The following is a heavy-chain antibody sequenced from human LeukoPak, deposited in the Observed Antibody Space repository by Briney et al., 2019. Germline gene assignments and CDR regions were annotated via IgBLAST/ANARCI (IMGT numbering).Heavy chain of an antibody. CDR1: GFTFSSYE. Sequence: PGGSLRLSCAASGFTFSSYEMNWVRQAPGKGLEWVANINQDGSEKYYVDSVKGRFTVSRDNAKNSLYLQMNSLRAEDTAVYYCARNYGGKGFDIWGQGTVVTVSS. V-gene: IGHV3-7*01. J-gene: IGHJ3*02. CDR2: INQDGSEK. D-gene: IGHD4-23*01. CDR3: ARNYGGKGFDI.